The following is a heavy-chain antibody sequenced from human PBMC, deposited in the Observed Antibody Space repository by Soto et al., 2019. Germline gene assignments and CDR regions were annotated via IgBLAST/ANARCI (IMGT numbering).Heavy chain of an antibody. D-gene: IGHD6-13*01. CDR3: AREGDSSSWYSPYYYGMDV. CDR1: GFTFSSYS. Sequence: GGSLRLSCAASGFTFSSYSMNWVRQAPGKGLEWVSSISSSSSYIYYADSVKGRFTISRDNAKNSLYLQMNSLRAEDTAVYYCAREGDSSSWYSPYYYGMDVWGQGTTVTVSS. J-gene: IGHJ6*02. V-gene: IGHV3-21*01. CDR2: ISSSSSYI.